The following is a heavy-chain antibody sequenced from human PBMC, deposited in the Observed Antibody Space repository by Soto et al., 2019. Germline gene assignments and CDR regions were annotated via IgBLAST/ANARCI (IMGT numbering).Heavy chain of an antibody. V-gene: IGHV4-4*07. CDR1: GDSISDYY. J-gene: IGHJ6*02. Sequence: SETLSLTCTVSGDSISDYYWSWIRQPAGKGLEWIGRIYTTGSTDYNPSLKSRVTMSVDTSKNQFSLKLSSVTAADTAVYYCARAPYYYDSSGYWPDYYYGMDVWGQGTTVTVSS. CDR2: IYTTGST. D-gene: IGHD3-22*01. CDR3: ARAPYYYDSSGYWPDYYYGMDV.